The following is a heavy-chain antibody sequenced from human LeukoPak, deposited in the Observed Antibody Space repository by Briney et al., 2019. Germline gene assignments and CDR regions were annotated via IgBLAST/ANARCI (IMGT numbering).Heavy chain of an antibody. CDR2: IYSDGRT. V-gene: IGHV3-53*01. CDR3: ARGLFLSGYLDAFDI. Sequence: QAGGSLRLSCAASGFTFSRFTMNWVRQAPGKGLEWVSLIYSDGRTYYADSVKGRCTISRDGSKNTLYLQMNSLRVEDTAVYYCARGLFLSGYLDAFDIWGQGTVVTVSS. D-gene: IGHD3-22*01. J-gene: IGHJ3*02. CDR1: GFTFSRFT.